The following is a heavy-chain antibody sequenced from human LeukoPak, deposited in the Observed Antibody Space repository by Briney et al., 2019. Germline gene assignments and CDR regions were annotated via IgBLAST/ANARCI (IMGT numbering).Heavy chain of an antibody. Sequence: SETLSLTCTVSGGSISSYYWSWIRQPPGKGLEWIGYIYYSGSTNYNPSLKSRVTISVDTSKNQFSLKLSSVTAADTAVYYCARPRHEWLHKGAFDIWGQGTMVTVSS. CDR1: GGSISSYY. D-gene: IGHD5-12*01. J-gene: IGHJ3*02. V-gene: IGHV4-59*08. CDR2: IYYSGST. CDR3: ARPRHEWLHKGAFDI.